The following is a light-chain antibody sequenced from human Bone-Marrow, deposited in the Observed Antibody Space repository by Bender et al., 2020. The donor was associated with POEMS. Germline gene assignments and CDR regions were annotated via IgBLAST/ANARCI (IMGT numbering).Light chain of an antibody. Sequence: QSVLTKPPSVSGAPGQTVTISCTGSSSNIGAGYEVHWYRHLPGTAPTLLIYDYNNRPSGVPDRFSGSRSGTSASLAITGLQAEDEADYYCQSYDSSLSGAGVFGGGTKLTVL. CDR2: DYN. J-gene: IGLJ3*02. V-gene: IGLV1-40*01. CDR3: QSYDSSLSGAGV. CDR1: SSNIGAGYE.